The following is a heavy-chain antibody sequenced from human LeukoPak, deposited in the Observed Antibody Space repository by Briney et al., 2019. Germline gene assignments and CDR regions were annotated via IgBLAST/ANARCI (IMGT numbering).Heavy chain of an antibody. V-gene: IGHV4-34*01. CDR3: ARIAMNWFDP. CDR1: GGSFSGYY. CDR2: INHSGST. Sequence: SETLSLTRAVYGGSFSGYYWSWIRQPPGKGLEWIGEINHSGSTNYNPSLKSRVTISVDTSKNQFSLKLSSVTAADTAVYYCARIAMNWFDPWGQGTLVTVSS. J-gene: IGHJ5*02.